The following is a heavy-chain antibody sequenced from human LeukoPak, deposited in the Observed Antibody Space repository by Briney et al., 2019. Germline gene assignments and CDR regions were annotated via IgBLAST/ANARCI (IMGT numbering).Heavy chain of an antibody. D-gene: IGHD3-10*01. V-gene: IGHV1-24*01. CDR1: GYTLTELS. CDR3: ATQYYYGSGSYYTTFDY. J-gene: IGHJ4*02. CDR2: FDPEDGET. Sequence: AASVKVSCKVSGYTLTELSMHWVRQAPGKGLEWMGGFDPEDGETIYAQKFQGRVTMTEDTSTDTAYMELSSLRSEDTAVYYCATQYYYGSGSYYTTFDYWGQGTLATVSS.